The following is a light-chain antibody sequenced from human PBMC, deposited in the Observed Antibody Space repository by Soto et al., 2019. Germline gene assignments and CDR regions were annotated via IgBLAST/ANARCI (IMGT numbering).Light chain of an antibody. CDR2: AAS. CDR3: QQGGSAPFT. V-gene: IGKV1-39*01. Sequence: DIQMTQSPSSLSASVGDRVTITCRASQSTRNNLNWYQQKPGKAPNLLIYAASSLASGVPSRFSGSGSGTDFTLTISSLQPEDFATYYCQQGGSAPFTFGQGTKLEIK. J-gene: IGKJ2*01. CDR1: QSTRNN.